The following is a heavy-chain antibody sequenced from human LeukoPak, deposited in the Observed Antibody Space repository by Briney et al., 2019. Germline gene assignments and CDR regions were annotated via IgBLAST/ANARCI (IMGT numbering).Heavy chain of an antibody. J-gene: IGHJ3*02. Sequence: ASVKVSCKASGYTFTSYDINWVRQATGQGLEWMGWMNPNSGNTGYAQKFQGRVTMTRHTSISTAYMELSSLRSEDTAVYYCARTKLDIVVVVAAKIDAFDIWGQGTMVTVSS. CDR3: ARTKLDIVVVVAAKIDAFDI. D-gene: IGHD2-15*01. V-gene: IGHV1-8*01. CDR2: MNPNSGNT. CDR1: GYTFTSYD.